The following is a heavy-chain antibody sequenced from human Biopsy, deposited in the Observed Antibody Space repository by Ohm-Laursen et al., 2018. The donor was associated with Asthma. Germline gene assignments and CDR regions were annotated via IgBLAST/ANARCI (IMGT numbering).Heavy chain of an antibody. D-gene: IGHD4-17*01. V-gene: IGHV4-31*02. Sequence: SETLSLTCAASGFAFDSYAMYWVRQHPVKGLEWIGHIYYSGSTYYNPSLKSRVSISLDTSKNQFSLSLTSVTAADTAVYYCARTTYGHDGFDPWGQGTLVTVSS. CDR2: IYYSGST. CDR1: GFAFDSYA. J-gene: IGHJ5*02. CDR3: ARTTYGHDGFDP.